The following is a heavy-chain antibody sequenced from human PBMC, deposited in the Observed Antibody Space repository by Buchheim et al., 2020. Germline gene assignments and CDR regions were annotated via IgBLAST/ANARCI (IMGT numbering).Heavy chain of an antibody. Sequence: EVQLLESGGGLVQPGGSLRLSCAASGFTFSSYAMSWVRQAPGKGLEWVSAISGSGGSTYYADSVKGRFTISGDNSKNSRNLQMNSLRAEDTAVYYCAKYILTFGGVIVTYFDYWGQGTL. CDR3: AKYILTFGGVIVTYFDY. CDR1: GFTFSSYA. D-gene: IGHD3-16*02. CDR2: ISGSGGST. V-gene: IGHV3-23*01. J-gene: IGHJ4*02.